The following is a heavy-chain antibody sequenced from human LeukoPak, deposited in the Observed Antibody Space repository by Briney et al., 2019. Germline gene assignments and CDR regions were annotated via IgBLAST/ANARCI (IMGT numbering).Heavy chain of an antibody. CDR3: ARQYDGSGYYPISSFDI. CDR1: GYSFTSYW. V-gene: IGHV5-51*01. Sequence: GESLKISCKGSGYSFTSYWIGWVRQMPGKGLEWMGIIYPGDSDTRYSPSFQGQVTISADKSISTAYLQWSSLKASDTAVYYCARQYDGSGYYPISSFDIWGQGTMVTVSS. CDR2: IYPGDSDT. J-gene: IGHJ3*02. D-gene: IGHD3-22*01.